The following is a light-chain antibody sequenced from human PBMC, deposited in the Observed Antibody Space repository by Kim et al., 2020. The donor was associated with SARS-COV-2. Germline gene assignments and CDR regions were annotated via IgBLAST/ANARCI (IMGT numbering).Light chain of an antibody. J-gene: IGKJ5*01. Sequence: LSPGERATLSCRARRPIDTYLTWYQHKPGLAPRLLIYDASKRATGIPARFSGSGSGTDFTLTISSLDPEDSALYYCQQRNDWPPSFGRGTRLEIK. CDR1: RPIDTY. V-gene: IGKV3-11*01. CDR3: QQRNDWPPS. CDR2: DAS.